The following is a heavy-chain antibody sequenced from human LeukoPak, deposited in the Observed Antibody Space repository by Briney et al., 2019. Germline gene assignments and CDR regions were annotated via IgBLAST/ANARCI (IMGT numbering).Heavy chain of an antibody. Sequence: ASVKVSCKASGYTFTSYYMHWVRRAPGQGLEWMGIINPSGGSTSYAQKFQGRVTMTRDTSTSTVYMELSSLRSEDTAVYYCARDLSGYYPDYWGQGTLVTVSS. D-gene: IGHD3-22*01. CDR3: ARDLSGYYPDY. J-gene: IGHJ4*02. CDR1: GYTFTSYY. V-gene: IGHV1-46*01. CDR2: INPSGGST.